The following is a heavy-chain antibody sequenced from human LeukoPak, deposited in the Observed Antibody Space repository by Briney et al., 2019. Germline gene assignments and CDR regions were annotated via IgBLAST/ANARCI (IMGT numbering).Heavy chain of an antibody. Sequence: GRSLRLPCAASGFTFSGYAMHWVRQAPGKGLEWVSVISYDGSNKYCADSVKGRFTISRDNSKNTLYLQMSSLRAEDTAVYYCARAWKATIIDYWGQGTLVTVSS. CDR2: ISYDGSNK. D-gene: IGHD5-24*01. V-gene: IGHV3-30-3*01. CDR3: ARAWKATIIDY. CDR1: GFTFSGYA. J-gene: IGHJ4*02.